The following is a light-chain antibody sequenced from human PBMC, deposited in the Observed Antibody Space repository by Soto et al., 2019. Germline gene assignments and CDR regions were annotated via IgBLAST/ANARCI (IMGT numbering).Light chain of an antibody. Sequence: SLPVTPGAPASISCRSSQSLRQSNGYNYLDWYLQKPGQSPQLLIYLGSNRASGVPDRFSCSGSGTEFTLKIITWLAAGVIRSCYRLSPYT. J-gene: IGKJ2*01. CDR3: RLSPYT. CDR1: QSLRQSNGYNY. CDR2: LGS. V-gene: IGKV2-28*01.